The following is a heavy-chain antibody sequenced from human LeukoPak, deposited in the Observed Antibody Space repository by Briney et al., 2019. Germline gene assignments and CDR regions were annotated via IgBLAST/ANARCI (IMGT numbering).Heavy chain of an antibody. Sequence: ASIKVSCKASGYVFTDSYMYWVRQAPGQGLEWMGWIVPKTGATKYAQKFQGRVTMTRDTSADTVYMELSRLTSDDTAVYYCARDKTNGVGIFSWGQGTAVTVSS. J-gene: IGHJ4*02. V-gene: IGHV1-2*02. CDR1: GYVFTDSY. D-gene: IGHD2-8*01. CDR3: ARDKTNGVGIFS. CDR2: IVPKTGAT.